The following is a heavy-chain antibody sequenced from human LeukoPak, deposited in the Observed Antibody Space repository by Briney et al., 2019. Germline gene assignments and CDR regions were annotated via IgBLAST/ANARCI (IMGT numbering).Heavy chain of an antibody. Sequence: ASVKVSCKASGYTFTGYYMHWVRQAPGQGLEWMGWINTDTGNPTYAPGFAGRFVFSLDTSVNTAYLQISSLKAEDTAIYYCARDLRPSSSWYYFDYWGQGTLVTVSS. CDR1: GYTFTGYY. D-gene: IGHD6-13*01. CDR2: INTDTGNP. V-gene: IGHV7-4-1*02. J-gene: IGHJ4*02. CDR3: ARDLRPSSSWYYFDY.